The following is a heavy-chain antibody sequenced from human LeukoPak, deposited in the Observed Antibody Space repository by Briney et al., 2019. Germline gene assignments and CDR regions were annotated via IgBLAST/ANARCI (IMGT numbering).Heavy chain of an antibody. CDR1: GYTFTSYD. D-gene: IGHD2-8*01. V-gene: IGHV1-8*03. J-gene: IGHJ4*02. CDR2: MNPNSGNT. CDR3: AREDDCTNGVCYSYFDY. Sequence: ASVKVSCKASGYTFTSYDINWVRQATGQGLEWMGWMNPNSGNTGYAQKFQGRVTITRTTSISTAYMELSSLRSEDTAVYYCAREDDCTNGVCYSYFDYWGQGTLVTVSS.